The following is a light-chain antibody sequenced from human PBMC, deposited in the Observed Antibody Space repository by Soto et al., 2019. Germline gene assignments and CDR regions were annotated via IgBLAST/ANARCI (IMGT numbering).Light chain of an antibody. CDR1: SSNIGRNT. J-gene: IGLJ2*01. V-gene: IGLV1-44*01. CDR2: TNE. Sequence: QSVLTQAPSASGTPGQSVTISCSGSSSNIGRNTVDWFQQVPGTAPKLLIYTNEHRPSGVPDRISGSKSGASASLAISGLQSGDEADYYCAAWDDRLKAVVFGGGTKLTVL. CDR3: AAWDDRLKAVV.